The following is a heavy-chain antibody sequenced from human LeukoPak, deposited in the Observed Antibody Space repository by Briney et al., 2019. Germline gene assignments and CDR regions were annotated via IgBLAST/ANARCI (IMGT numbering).Heavy chain of an antibody. Sequence: PSETLSLTCTVSGYSISSGYFWGWVWKPPGKGLVWIGRIYHSGTTYYNPSLKSRVTISEDTYKNQFSLKLSSVTAADTAVYYCARFDDILWGQGTMVTVSS. CDR2: IYHSGTT. V-gene: IGHV4-38-2*02. J-gene: IGHJ3*01. CDR3: ARFDDIL. D-gene: IGHD3-9*01. CDR1: GYSISSGYF.